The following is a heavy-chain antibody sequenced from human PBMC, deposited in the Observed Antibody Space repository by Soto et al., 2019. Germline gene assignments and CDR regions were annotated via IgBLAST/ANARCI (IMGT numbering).Heavy chain of an antibody. D-gene: IGHD3-10*01. CDR2: ISYDGSNK. CDR1: GFTFSSYG. V-gene: IGHV3-30*03. J-gene: IGHJ4*02. CDR3: ARGRAPGEWFGELSYYFDY. Sequence: GGSLRLSCAASGFTFSSYGMHWVRQAPGKGLEWVAVISYDGSNKYYADSVKGRFTISRDNSKNTLYLQMNSLRAEDTALYHCARGRAPGEWFGELSYYFDYWGQGTLVTVSS.